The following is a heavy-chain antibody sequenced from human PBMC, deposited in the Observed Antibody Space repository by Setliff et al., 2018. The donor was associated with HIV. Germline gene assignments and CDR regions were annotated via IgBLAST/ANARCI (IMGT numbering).Heavy chain of an antibody. J-gene: IGHJ4*02. Sequence: GESLKISCKGSGYNFIDYWITWVRQMPGKGLEWMGRIDPRDSYTNYSPSFQGHVTISADKSISTAYLQWSSLKASDTAMYYCARHPYSEEYYFDYWGQGTLVTVSS. V-gene: IGHV5-10-1*01. CDR2: IDPRDSYT. CDR3: ARHPYSEEYYFDY. D-gene: IGHD4-4*01. CDR1: GYNFIDYW.